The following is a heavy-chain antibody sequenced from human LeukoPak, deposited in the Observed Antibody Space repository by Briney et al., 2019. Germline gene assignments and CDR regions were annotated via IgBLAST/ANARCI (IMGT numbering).Heavy chain of an antibody. CDR3: ARDDCSGGSCYSDY. D-gene: IGHD2-15*01. CDR2: IWYDGGNK. J-gene: IGHJ4*02. V-gene: IGHV3-33*01. CDR1: GFTFSSYG. Sequence: GGSLRLSCAASGFTFSSYGMHWVRQAPGKGLEWVAVIWYDGGNKYYADSVKGRFTISRDNSKNTLYLQMNSLRAEDTAVYYCARDDCSGGSCYSDYWGQGTLVTVSS.